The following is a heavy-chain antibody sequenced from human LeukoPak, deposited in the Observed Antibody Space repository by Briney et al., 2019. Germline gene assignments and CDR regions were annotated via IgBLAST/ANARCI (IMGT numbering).Heavy chain of an antibody. Sequence: SETLSLTCTVSGVSITRYYWSWIRQPPGKGLEWIGYLHYSGGTNYNPSLKSRVTISLDTPENQFSLKLSSVTAADTAVYYCARRRIDGSSYWYFDLWGRGTRVTVSS. J-gene: IGHJ2*01. CDR3: ARRRIDGSSYWYFDL. V-gene: IGHV4-59*08. D-gene: IGHD5-24*01. CDR2: LHYSGGT. CDR1: GVSITRYY.